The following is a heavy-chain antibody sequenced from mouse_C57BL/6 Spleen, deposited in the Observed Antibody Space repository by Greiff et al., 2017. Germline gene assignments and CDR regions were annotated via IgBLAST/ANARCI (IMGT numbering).Heavy chain of an antibody. CDR3: ARNWEDYFDY. V-gene: IGHV1-82*01. D-gene: IGHD4-1*01. CDR1: GYAFSSSW. J-gene: IGHJ2*01. CDR2: IYPGDGDT. Sequence: VQRVESGPELVKPGASVKISCKASGYAFSSSWMNWVKQRPGKGLEWIGRIYPGDGDTNYNGKFKGKATLTADKSSSTAYMQLSSLTSEDSAVYCCARNWEDYFDYWGQGTTLTVSS.